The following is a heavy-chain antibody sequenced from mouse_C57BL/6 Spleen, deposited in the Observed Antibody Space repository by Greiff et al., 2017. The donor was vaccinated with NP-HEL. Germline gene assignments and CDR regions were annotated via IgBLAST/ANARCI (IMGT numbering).Heavy chain of an antibody. J-gene: IGHJ3*01. Sequence: VQLQQSGAELARPGASVKMSCKASGYTFTSYTMHWVKQRPGQGLEWIGYINPSSGYTKYNQKFKDKATLTADKSSSTAYMQLSSLTSEDSAVYYCARVGYYVEAWFAYWGQGTLVTVSA. V-gene: IGHV1-4*01. CDR3: ARVGYYVEAWFAY. D-gene: IGHD2-3*01. CDR1: GYTFTSYT. CDR2: INPSSGYT.